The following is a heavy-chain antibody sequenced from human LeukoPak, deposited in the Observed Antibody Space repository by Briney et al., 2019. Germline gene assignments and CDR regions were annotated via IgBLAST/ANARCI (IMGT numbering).Heavy chain of an antibody. CDR3: ARMSTGYYDDY. J-gene: IGHJ4*02. Sequence: GGSLRLSCVASGFTFSTFGMNWVRQAPGRGLEWVSYVSSSSTTIYYADSVEGRFTISRDDAKSSLYLQMNSLRAEDTALCYCARMSTGYYDDYWGQGTLVAVSS. CDR2: VSSSSTTI. CDR1: GFTFSTFG. V-gene: IGHV3-48*01. D-gene: IGHD3-9*01.